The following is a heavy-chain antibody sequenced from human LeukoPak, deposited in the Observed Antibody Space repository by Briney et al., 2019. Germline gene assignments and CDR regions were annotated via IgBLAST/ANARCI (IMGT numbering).Heavy chain of an antibody. CDR2: IYHSGST. J-gene: IGHJ4*02. CDR3: ARGVLEPDY. D-gene: IGHD3-3*01. V-gene: IGHV4-30-2*01. CDR1: GGSISSGGYS. Sequence: PSQTLSLTCAVSGGSISSGGYSWSWIRQPPGKGLEWIGYIYHSGSTYYNPSLKSRVTISVDRSKNQFSLKLSSVTAADTAVYYCARGVLEPDYWGQGTLVTVSS.